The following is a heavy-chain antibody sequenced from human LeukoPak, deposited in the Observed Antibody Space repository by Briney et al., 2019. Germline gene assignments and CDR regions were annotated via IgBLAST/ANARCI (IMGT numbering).Heavy chain of an antibody. CDR3: ARDGPSHSGSYRYYFDY. D-gene: IGHD1-26*01. CDR2: ISYDGSNK. V-gene: IGHV3-30*04. CDR1: GFTFSSYA. J-gene: IGHJ4*02. Sequence: GGSLRLSCAASGFTFSSYAMHWVRQAPGKGLEWVAVISYDGSNKYYADSVKGRFTISRDNSKNTLYQQMNSLRAEDTAVYYCARDGPSHSGSYRYYFDYWGQGTLVTVSS.